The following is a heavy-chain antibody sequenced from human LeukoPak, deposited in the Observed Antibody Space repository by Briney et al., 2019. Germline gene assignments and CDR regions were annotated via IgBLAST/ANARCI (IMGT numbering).Heavy chain of an antibody. CDR1: GYTFTGYY. J-gene: IGHJ4*02. CDR3: AVYYYDSSGYGSAGDY. V-gene: IGHV1-2*06. CDR2: INPNSGGT. D-gene: IGHD3-22*01. Sequence: ASVKVSCKASGYTFTGYYMHWVRQAPGQGLEWMGRINPNSGGTNYTQKFQGRVTMTRDTSISTAYMELSRLRSDDTAVYYRAVYYYDSSGYGSAGDYWGQGTLVTVSS.